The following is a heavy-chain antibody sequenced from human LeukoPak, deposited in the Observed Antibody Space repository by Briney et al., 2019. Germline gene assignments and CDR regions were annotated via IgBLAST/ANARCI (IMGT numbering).Heavy chain of an antibody. D-gene: IGHD3-10*01. V-gene: IGHV3-23*01. CDR1: GFTFSSYA. J-gene: IGHJ6*02. Sequence: SGGSLRLSCAASGFTFSSYAMSWVRQAPGKGLEWVSAISGSGGSTYYADSVKGRFTISRDNSKNTLYLQMNSLRAEDTAVYYCAREGSGYEYGMDVWGQGTTVTVSS. CDR2: ISGSGGST. CDR3: AREGSGYEYGMDV.